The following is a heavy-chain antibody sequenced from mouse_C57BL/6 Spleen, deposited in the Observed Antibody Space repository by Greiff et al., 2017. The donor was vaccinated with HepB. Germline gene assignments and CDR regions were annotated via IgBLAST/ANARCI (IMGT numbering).Heavy chain of an antibody. D-gene: IGHD1-1*01. V-gene: IGHV1-22*01. CDR1: GYTFTDYN. Sequence: EVQLQQSGPELVKPGASVKMSCKASGYTFTDYNMHWVKQSHGKSLEWIGYINPNNGGTSYNQKFKGKATLTVNKSSSTADMELRSLTSEDSAVYYCAPIHYYGSSPNFDYWGQGTTLTVSS. J-gene: IGHJ2*01. CDR3: APIHYYGSSPNFDY. CDR2: INPNNGGT.